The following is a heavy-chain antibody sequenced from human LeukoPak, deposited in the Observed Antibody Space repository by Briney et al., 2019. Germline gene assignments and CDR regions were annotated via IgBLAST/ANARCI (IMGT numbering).Heavy chain of an antibody. CDR2: TSGSGGST. CDR1: GFTFSSYA. V-gene: IGHV3-23*01. D-gene: IGHD2-15*01. Sequence: GGSLRLSCAASGFTFSSYAMSWVRQAPGKGLEWVSGTSGSGGSTYYAGSVKGRFTISRDNSKNTLYLQMNSLRVEDTAVYYCAKNGGSQCHSHLDCWGQGTLVTVSS. J-gene: IGHJ4*02. CDR3: AKNGGSQCHSHLDC.